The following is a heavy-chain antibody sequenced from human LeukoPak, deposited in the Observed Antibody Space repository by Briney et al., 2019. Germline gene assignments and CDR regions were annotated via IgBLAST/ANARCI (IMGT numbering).Heavy chain of an antibody. D-gene: IGHD6-19*01. CDR1: GYTLTELS. CDR3: ATFGWNYFDY. CDR2: FDPEDGET. J-gene: IGHJ4*02. Sequence: ASVKVSCKVSGYTLTELSMHWVRQAPGKGLEWMGGFDPEDGETIYAQKFQGRVTMTGDTSTDTAYMELSSLRSEDTAVYYCATFGWNYFDYWGQGTLVTVSS. V-gene: IGHV1-24*01.